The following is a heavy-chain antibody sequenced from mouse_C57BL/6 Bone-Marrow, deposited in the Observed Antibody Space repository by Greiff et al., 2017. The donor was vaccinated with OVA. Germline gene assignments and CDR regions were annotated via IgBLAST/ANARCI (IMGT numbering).Heavy chain of an antibody. D-gene: IGHD1-1*01. CDR2: IAPSDSYI. CDR3: AHYGSRLYLHY. V-gene: IGHV1-59*01. J-gene: IGHJ2*02. CDR1: GYTFTNYW. Sequence: QVQLQQPGAELVRPGTSVKLSCKASGYTFTNYWMHWVKQRPGQGLEWIGVIAPSDSYINYNQKFKGRATLTVDTSSSTAYMHLSSLTSEDSAVYYSAHYGSRLYLHYWGQGTSLTDSS.